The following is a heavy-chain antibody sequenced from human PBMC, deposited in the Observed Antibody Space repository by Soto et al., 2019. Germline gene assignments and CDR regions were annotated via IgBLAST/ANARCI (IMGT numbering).Heavy chain of an antibody. D-gene: IGHD3-22*01. Sequence: ASVKVSCKASGGTFSSYAISWVRQAPGQGLEWMGGIIPIFGTANYAQKFQGRVTITADESTSTAYMELSSLRSEDTAVYYCARAGGRDSSGYYYSYYYYGMDVWGQGTTVTVSS. J-gene: IGHJ6*02. CDR2: IIPIFGTA. CDR3: ARAGGRDSSGYYYSYYYYGMDV. V-gene: IGHV1-69*13. CDR1: GGTFSSYA.